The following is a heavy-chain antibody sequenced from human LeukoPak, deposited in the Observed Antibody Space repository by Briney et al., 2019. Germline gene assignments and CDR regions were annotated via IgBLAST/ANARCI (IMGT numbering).Heavy chain of an antibody. CDR1: GFTFSSYG. V-gene: IGHV3-23*01. CDR2: ISGSGGST. CDR3: ATSSWGYDYVWGSYRYSDRRYY. Sequence: QSGGSLRLSCAASGFTFSSYGMSWVRQAPGKGLEWVSAISGSGGSTYYADSVKGRFTISRDNSKNTLYLQMNSLRAEDTAVYYCATSSWGYDYVWGSYRYSDRRYYWGQGTLVTVSS. J-gene: IGHJ4*02. D-gene: IGHD3-16*02.